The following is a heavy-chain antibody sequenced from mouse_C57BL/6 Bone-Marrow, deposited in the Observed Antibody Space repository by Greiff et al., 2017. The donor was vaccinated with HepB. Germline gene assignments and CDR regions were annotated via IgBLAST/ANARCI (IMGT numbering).Heavy chain of an antibody. D-gene: IGHD1-1*01. CDR1: GFTFSSYG. CDR3: ARPSRDYYGSSFWYFDV. CDR2: ISSGGNYT. Sequence: EVQGVESGGDLVKPGGSLKLSCAASGFTFSSYGMSWVRQPPDKRLEWVATISSGGNYTYYPDSVKGRFTISRDNAKNTLYLQMRSLKSEDTAMYYCARPSRDYYGSSFWYFDVWGKGTTVTVSS. V-gene: IGHV5-6*01. J-gene: IGHJ1*03.